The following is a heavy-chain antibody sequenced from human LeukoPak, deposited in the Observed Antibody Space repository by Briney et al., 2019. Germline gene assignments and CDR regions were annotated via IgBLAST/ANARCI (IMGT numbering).Heavy chain of an antibody. CDR1: GYTFTSYD. Sequence: ASVKVSCEASGYTFTSYDINWVRQATGQGLEWMGWMNPNSGNTGYAQKFQGRVTMTRNTSISTAYMELSSLRSEDTAVYYCARGFGVVTMVGGNWFVPWGQGTLVTVSS. V-gene: IGHV1-8*01. J-gene: IGHJ5*02. CDR3: ARGFGVVTMVGGNWFVP. CDR2: MNPNSGNT. D-gene: IGHD3-3*01.